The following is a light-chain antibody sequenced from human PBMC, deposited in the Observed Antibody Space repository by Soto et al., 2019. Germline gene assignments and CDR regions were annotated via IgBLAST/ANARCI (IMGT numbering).Light chain of an antibody. CDR3: QQRNNWPPIT. CDR2: GAS. V-gene: IGKV3-11*01. J-gene: IGKJ5*01. CDR1: QTVSSN. Sequence: DIVLTQSPGTLSLSPGERATLSCRASQTVSSNLAWYQQKPGQAPKLLIYGASTRATGIPARFSGSGSGTEFTLTISSLEPEDFAVYYCQQRNNWPPITFGQGTRPEIK.